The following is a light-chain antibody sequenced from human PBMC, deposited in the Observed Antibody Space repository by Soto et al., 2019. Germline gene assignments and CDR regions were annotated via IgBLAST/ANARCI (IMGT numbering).Light chain of an antibody. CDR2: RNN. J-gene: IGLJ1*01. CDR1: SSNIGSNT. V-gene: IGLV1-44*01. Sequence: QSVLTQPPSASGTPGQRVTISCSGGSSNIGSNTVNWYQQLPGTAPKLLIYRNNQRPSGVPDRFSGSKSGTSASLAISGLQSEDEADYYCAAWDDSLNGYVFGTGTKLTVL. CDR3: AAWDDSLNGYV.